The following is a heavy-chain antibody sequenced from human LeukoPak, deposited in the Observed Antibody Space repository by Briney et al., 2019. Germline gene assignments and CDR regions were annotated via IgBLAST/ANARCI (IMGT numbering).Heavy chain of an antibody. CDR1: GITFSSYA. Sequence: GGSLRLSCAASGITFSSYAMSWVRQAPGKGLEWVSAISGSGGSTYYADSVKGRFTISRDNSKNTLYLQMNSLRAEDTAVYYCAKELTFYDSSGYGPNWFDPWGQGTLVTVSS. CDR3: AKELTFYDSSGYGPNWFDP. D-gene: IGHD3-22*01. V-gene: IGHV3-23*01. CDR2: ISGSGGST. J-gene: IGHJ5*02.